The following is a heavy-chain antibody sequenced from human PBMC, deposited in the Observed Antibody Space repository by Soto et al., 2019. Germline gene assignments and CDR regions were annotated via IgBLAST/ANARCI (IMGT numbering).Heavy chain of an antibody. J-gene: IGHJ6*01. D-gene: IGHD3-10*01. CDR3: ARDSQLVWFGVLPGGGDV. CDR2: IYYSGNT. CDR1: GGSISSGDYY. V-gene: IGHV4-30-4*01. Sequence: SETLSLPCTLSGGSISSGDYYWSWFRQPPGKGLEWIGYIYYSGNTYYNPSLKRRITISVDTSKNQFSLKMTSVTAADTAVYYCARDSQLVWFGVLPGGGDVWGQGTTVTVSS.